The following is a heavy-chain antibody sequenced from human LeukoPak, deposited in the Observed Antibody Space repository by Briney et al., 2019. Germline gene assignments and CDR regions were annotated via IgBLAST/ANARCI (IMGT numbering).Heavy chain of an antibody. J-gene: IGHJ4*02. D-gene: IGHD4-17*01. V-gene: IGHV3-64*01. CDR1: GFTFSSYA. CDR2: ISSNGGST. CDR3: ARAPRGDGDYGRMCY. Sequence: GGSLRLSCAASGFTFSSYAMHWVRQAPGKGLEYVSAISSNGGSTYYANSVKGRFTISRDNSKNTLYLQMGSLRAEDMAVYYCARAPRGDGDYGRMCYWGQGTLVTVSS.